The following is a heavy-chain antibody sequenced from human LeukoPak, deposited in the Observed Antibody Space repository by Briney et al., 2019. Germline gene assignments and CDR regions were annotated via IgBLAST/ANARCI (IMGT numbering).Heavy chain of an antibody. CDR1: GFTFSSYA. CDR2: ISYDGSNK. V-gene: IGHV3-30*04. Sequence: GGSLRLSCAASGFTFSSYAMHWVRQAPGKGLECVAVISYDGSNKYYADSVKGRFTISRDNSKNTLYLQMNSLRAEDTAVYYCARGPSSNWSGLDFWGQGTLLTVSS. D-gene: IGHD6-13*01. J-gene: IGHJ4*02. CDR3: ARGPSSNWSGLDF.